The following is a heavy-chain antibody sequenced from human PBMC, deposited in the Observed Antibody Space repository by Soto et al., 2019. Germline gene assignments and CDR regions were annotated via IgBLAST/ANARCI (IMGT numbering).Heavy chain of an antibody. J-gene: IGHJ6*02. CDR2: INPSGGST. CDR3: ARVSYYDSSGYNGLYYYGMDV. CDR1: GYTFTSYY. Sequence: VKVSCKASGYTFTSYYMHWVRQAPGQGLEWMGIINPSGGSTSYAQKFQGRVTMTRDTSTSTVYMELSSLRSEDTAVYYCARVSYYDSSGYNGLYYYGMDVWGQGTTVTVSS. D-gene: IGHD3-22*01. V-gene: IGHV1-46*01.